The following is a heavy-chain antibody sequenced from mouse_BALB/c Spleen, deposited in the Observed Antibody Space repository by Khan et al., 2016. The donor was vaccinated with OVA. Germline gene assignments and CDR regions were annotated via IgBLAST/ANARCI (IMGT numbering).Heavy chain of an antibody. CDR1: PSTFNNYP. Sequence: HIKLPPSGPHPHQPPPPAHTSPPPPPSTFNNYPTNRVNNHTGKGLKWMGWINTYTGEPTYADDFKGRFAFSLETSASTAYLQINNLKNEDTATYFCARPPYFSYVMAYWGQGTSVTVSS. V-gene: IGHV9-3-1*01. CDR2: INTYTGEP. J-gene: IGHJ4*01. CDR3: ARPPYFSYVMAY. D-gene: IGHD2-10*01.